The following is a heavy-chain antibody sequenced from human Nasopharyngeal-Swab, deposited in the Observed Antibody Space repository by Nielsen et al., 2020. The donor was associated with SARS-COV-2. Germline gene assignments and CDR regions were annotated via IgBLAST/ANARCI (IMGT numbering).Heavy chain of an antibody. V-gene: IGHV3-30-3*01. CDR2: ISYDGSNK. J-gene: IGHJ6*02. CDR1: GFTFSSYA. Sequence: GGSLRLSCAASGFTFSSYAMHWVRQAPGKGLEWVAVISYDGSNKYYADSVKGRFTISRDNSKNTLFLQMNTLRAEDAAVYYCATGDNQYGSSWYVPYYYYYGMDVWGQGTTVTVSS. CDR3: ATGDNQYGSSWYVPYYYYYGMDV. D-gene: IGHD6-13*01.